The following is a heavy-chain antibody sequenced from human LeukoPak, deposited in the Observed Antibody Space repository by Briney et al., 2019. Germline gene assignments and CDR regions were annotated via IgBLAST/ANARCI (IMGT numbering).Heavy chain of an antibody. CDR2: IYYSGST. CDR3: ARPVGSDAFGI. CDR1: GGSISSSSYY. Sequence: SETLSLTCTVSGGSISSSSYYWGWIRQPPGKGLEWIGSIYYSGSTYYNPSLKSRVTISVDTSKNQFSLKLSSVTAADTAVYYCARPVGSDAFGIRGQGTMVTVSS. D-gene: IGHD1-1*01. J-gene: IGHJ3*02. V-gene: IGHV4-39*01.